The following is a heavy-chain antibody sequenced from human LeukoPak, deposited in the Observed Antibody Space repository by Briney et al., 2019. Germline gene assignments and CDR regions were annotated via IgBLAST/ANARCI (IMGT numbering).Heavy chain of an antibody. D-gene: IGHD3-22*01. V-gene: IGHV5-10-1*01. CDR3: AIHYYDSSGYYYSYAFDI. Sequence: ESLKISCKGSGYSFTSYWISWVRQMPGKGLEWMGRIDPSDSYTNYSPSFQGHVTISADKSISTAYLQWSSLKASDTAMYYCAIHYYDSSGYYYSYAFDIWGQGTMVTVSS. CDR1: GYSFTSYW. CDR2: IDPSDSYT. J-gene: IGHJ3*02.